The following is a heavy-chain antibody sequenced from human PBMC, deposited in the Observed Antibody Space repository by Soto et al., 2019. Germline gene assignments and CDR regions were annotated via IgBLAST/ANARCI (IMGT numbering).Heavy chain of an antibody. CDR2: IYYSGST. D-gene: IGHD1-26*01. V-gene: IGHV4-59*08. CDR3: ARRKSTTPTSAIDY. Sequence: SETLSLTCTVSGGSISSYYWSRIRQPPGKGLEWIGYIYYSGSTNYNPSLKSRVTISVDTSKNQFSLKLSSVTAADTAVYYCARRKSTTPTSAIDYWGQGTLVTVSS. J-gene: IGHJ4*02. CDR1: GGSISSYY.